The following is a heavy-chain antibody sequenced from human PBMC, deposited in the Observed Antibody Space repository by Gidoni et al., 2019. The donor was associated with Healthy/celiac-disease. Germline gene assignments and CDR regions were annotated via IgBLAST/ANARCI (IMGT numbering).Heavy chain of an antibody. J-gene: IGHJ4*02. CDR1: GGSINSSFYY. Sequence: QLQLQESGPGLVKPSENMSLTCTVTGGSINSSFYYWGWIRQPPGQGLEWIGSIYYSGSTYYNPSLKSRVTISVDTSKNQFSLKLSSVTAADTAVYYCARHGGGPNSAACNEGFDYWGQGTLVTVSS. V-gene: IGHV4-39*01. D-gene: IGHD6-13*01. CDR2: IYYSGST. CDR3: ARHGGGPNSAACNEGFDY.